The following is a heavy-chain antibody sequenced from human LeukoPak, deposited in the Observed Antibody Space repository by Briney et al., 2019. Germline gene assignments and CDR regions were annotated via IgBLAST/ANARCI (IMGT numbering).Heavy chain of an antibody. J-gene: IGHJ4*02. CDR1: GFTFSSYT. CDR2: ISGSGGST. Sequence: PGGSLRLSCAASGFTFSSYTMSWVRQAPGKGLEWVSAISGSGGSTYYADSVKGRFTISRDNSKNTLYLQMNSLRAEDTAVYYCAKYLWDMFGALDYWGQGTLVTVSS. D-gene: IGHD1-26*01. V-gene: IGHV3-23*01. CDR3: AKYLWDMFGALDY.